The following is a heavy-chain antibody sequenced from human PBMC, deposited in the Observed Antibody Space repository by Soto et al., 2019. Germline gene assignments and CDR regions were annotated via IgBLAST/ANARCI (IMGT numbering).Heavy chain of an antibody. J-gene: IGHJ6*02. CDR3: ARVRCSNGLCPPADYRMDV. CDR1: GDVFRSYG. Sequence: ASVKVSCKGSGDVFRSYGINWVREAPGQGLEWMGGIIPISGTTNYAQKFQGRVAITADESTDTVYMELSRLRSEDTAVYFCARVRCSNGLCPPADYRMDVWGQGTTVTVSS. D-gene: IGHD2-8*01. CDR2: IIPISGTT. V-gene: IGHV1-69*13.